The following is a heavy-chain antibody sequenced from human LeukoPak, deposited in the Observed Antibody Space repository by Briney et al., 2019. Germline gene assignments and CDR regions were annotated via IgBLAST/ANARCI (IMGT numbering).Heavy chain of an antibody. D-gene: IGHD3-16*01. CDR2: TSYSGST. J-gene: IGHJ4*02. CDR3: SRTTGDSAIIAAH. Sequence: SETMSLTCTVSGGSISGSCCYWGWIRQTPGKDLEWIGSTSYSGSTHYNPSFKSRVTVSVDTSKNQFFLNLSSVTAADTAVYCCSRTTGDSAIIAAHWGQGTLVTVSS. CDR1: GGSISGSCCY. V-gene: IGHV4-39*01.